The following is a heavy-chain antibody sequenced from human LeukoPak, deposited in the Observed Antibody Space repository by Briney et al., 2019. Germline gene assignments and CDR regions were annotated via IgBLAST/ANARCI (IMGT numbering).Heavy chain of an antibody. CDR1: GFTFSDYW. CDR3: ARWRGSTSERSDY. D-gene: IGHD2-2*01. Sequence: GGSLKLSCTASGFTFSDYWMTWVRQAPGKGLEWAANIKQDGSAKYYVDSVKGRFTISRDNAKKSLYLQMDSLRVEDTATYYCARWRGSTSERSDYWGQGTLVTVSS. CDR2: IKQDGSAK. J-gene: IGHJ4*02. V-gene: IGHV3-7*01.